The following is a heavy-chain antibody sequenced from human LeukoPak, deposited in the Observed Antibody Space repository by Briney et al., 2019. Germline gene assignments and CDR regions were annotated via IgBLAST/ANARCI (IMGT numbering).Heavy chain of an antibody. V-gene: IGHV3-48*03. D-gene: IGHD3-16*01. CDR3: ARDPTSYYYYYMDV. Sequence: GSLRLSCAASGFTFSSYEMNWVRQAPGKGLEWVSYISSSGTTMYYADSVKGRFTISRDNAKNSLYLQMNSLRAEDTAVYYCARDPTSYYYYYMDVWGKGTTVAISS. J-gene: IGHJ6*03. CDR1: GFTFSSYE. CDR2: ISSSGTTM.